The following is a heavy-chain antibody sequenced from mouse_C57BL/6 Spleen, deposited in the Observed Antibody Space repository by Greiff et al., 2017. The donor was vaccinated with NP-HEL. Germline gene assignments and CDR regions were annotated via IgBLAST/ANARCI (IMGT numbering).Heavy chain of an antibody. J-gene: IGHJ4*01. CDR1: GYTFTSYW. CDR3: ASGDGYYVGAMDY. D-gene: IGHD2-3*01. CDR2: INPSNGGT. Sequence: QVQLQQPGTELVKPGASVKLSCKASGYTFTSYWMHWVKQRPGQGLEWIGNINPSNGGTNYNEKFKSKATLTVDKASITAYMQLSSLTSEDSAVYYCASGDGYYVGAMDYWGQGTSVTVSS. V-gene: IGHV1-53*01.